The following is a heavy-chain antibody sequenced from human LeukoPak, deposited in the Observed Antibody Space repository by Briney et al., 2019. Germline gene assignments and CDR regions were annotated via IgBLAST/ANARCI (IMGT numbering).Heavy chain of an antibody. Sequence: GGSLRLSFAASGFTIISYSKACVRQAPGKGLEWVSSISGTSTYIYYADSVKGRFTISRDNAKNSLYLQMHSLTAEDTAVYYCARGVPTVIYEGWGQGTLVTVSS. V-gene: IGHV3-21*01. D-gene: IGHD4-17*01. J-gene: IGHJ4*02. CDR2: ISGTSTYI. CDR1: GFTIISYS. CDR3: ARGVPTVIYEG.